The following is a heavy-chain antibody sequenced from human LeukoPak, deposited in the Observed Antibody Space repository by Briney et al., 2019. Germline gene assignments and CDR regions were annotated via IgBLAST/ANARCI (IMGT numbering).Heavy chain of an antibody. D-gene: IGHD3-22*01. J-gene: IGHJ4*02. CDR2: INSDGSST. Sequence: GGSLRLSCAASGFTFSRYSMNWVRQAPGKGLVWVSRINSDGSSTSYADSVKGRFTISRDNAKNTLYLQMNSLRAEDTAVYYCASGASSITMTNWGQGTLVTVSS. CDR1: GFTFSRYS. V-gene: IGHV3-74*01. CDR3: ASGASSITMTN.